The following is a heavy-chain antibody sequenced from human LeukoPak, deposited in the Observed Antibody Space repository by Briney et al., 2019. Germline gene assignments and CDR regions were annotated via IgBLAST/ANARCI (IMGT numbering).Heavy chain of an antibody. V-gene: IGHV1-46*01. CDR1: GCTFINYF. CDR2: FNPRGGRT. J-gene: IGHJ4*02. D-gene: IGHD5-24*01. Sequence: ASVKVSCKASGCTFINYFIHWVRQAPGQGLEWMGVFNPRGGRTTYAQKFQGRVTMTRDTSTSTVYVELSSLTSEDTAVYYCAREGDAYKDFDYWGQGTLVTVSS. CDR3: AREGDAYKDFDY.